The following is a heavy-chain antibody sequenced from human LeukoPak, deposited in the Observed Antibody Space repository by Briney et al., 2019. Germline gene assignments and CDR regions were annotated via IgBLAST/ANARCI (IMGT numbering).Heavy chain of an antibody. Sequence: PSETLSLTCTVSGGSISSSSYYWGWIRQPPGKGLEWIGSLYYSGNIFYNPSLKSRVTISVDTSKNRFSLKLSSVTAADTAVYYCARGYDSSGYPFDYWGQGTLVTVSS. CDR1: GGSISSSSYY. J-gene: IGHJ4*02. CDR2: LYYSGNI. V-gene: IGHV4-39*01. D-gene: IGHD3-22*01. CDR3: ARGYDSSGYPFDY.